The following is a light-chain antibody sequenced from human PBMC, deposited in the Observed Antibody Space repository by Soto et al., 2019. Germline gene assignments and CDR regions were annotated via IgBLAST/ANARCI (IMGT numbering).Light chain of an antibody. J-gene: IGLJ3*02. V-gene: IGLV1-40*01. Sequence: QSVLTQPPSVSGAPGQRVTISCTGSSSNIGAGYDVHWYQQLPGTAPKLLIYGNSNRPSGVPDRFSGSKSGTSASLAITGLQAEDEADYYCQSYDSSLSGCVCGGRTKLTVL. CDR3: QSYDSSLSGCV. CDR2: GNS. CDR1: SSNIGAGYD.